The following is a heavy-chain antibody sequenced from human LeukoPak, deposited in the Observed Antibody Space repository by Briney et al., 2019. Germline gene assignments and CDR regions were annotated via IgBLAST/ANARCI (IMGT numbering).Heavy chain of an antibody. V-gene: IGHV4-61*02. CDR3: ASNPRYYDILTGYYSSHYFDY. CDR2: IYTSGST. J-gene: IGHJ4*02. D-gene: IGHD3-9*01. Sequence: SETLSLTCTVSGGSISSGSYYWSWIRQPAGKGLEWIGRIYTSGSTNYNPSLKSRVTISVDTSKNQFSLKLSSVTAADTAVYYCASNPRYYDILTGYYSSHYFDYWGQGTLVTVSS. CDR1: GGSISSGSYY.